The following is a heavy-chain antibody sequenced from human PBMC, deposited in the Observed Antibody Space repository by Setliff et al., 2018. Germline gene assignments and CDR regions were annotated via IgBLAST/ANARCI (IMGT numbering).Heavy chain of an antibody. CDR2: LSPSGNT. CDR1: GGSISSDY. Sequence: PSETLSLTCVVSGGSISSDYWGWIRQPAGKGLEWIGRLSPSGNTNYSPSLKSRVTMSLDTSKNYFSLKLKSVTAADTAVYYCAAVVATSLNYVDNWGQGTLVTVSS. J-gene: IGHJ4*02. CDR3: AAVVATSLNYVDN. V-gene: IGHV4-4*07. D-gene: IGHD5-12*01.